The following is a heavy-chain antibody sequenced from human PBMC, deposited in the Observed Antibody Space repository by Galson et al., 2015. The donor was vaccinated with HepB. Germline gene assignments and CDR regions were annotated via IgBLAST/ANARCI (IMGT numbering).Heavy chain of an antibody. V-gene: IGHV1-18*01. J-gene: IGHJ4*02. Sequence: SVKVSCKASGYRFTNYGMTWVRQAPGQGLEWMGWINAYNGNTNYAQKLQGRVTMTTDTSTSTAYMELRSLRSDDTAVYYCARPTKAYCSGGSCSPFDYWGQGTLVTVSS. CDR3: ARPTKAYCSGGSCSPFDY. CDR1: GYRFTNYG. CDR2: INAYNGNT. D-gene: IGHD2-15*01.